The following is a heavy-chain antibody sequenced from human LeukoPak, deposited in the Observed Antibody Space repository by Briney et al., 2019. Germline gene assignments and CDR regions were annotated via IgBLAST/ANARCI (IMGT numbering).Heavy chain of an antibody. CDR3: AKVAISPGPYGSGRTFDY. CDR1: GFTFSSYA. J-gene: IGHJ4*02. CDR2: VSGSGGST. V-gene: IGHV3-23*01. Sequence: PGGSLRLSCAASGFTFSSYAMSWVRQAPGKGLEWVSAVSGSGGSTYYADSVKGRFTISRDNSKNTLYLQMNSLRAEDTAVYYCAKVAISPGPYGSGRTFDYWGQGTLVTVSS. D-gene: IGHD3-10*01.